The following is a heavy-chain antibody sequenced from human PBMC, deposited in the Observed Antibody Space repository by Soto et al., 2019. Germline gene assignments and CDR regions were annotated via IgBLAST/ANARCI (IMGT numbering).Heavy chain of an antibody. CDR3: ASGYSSGREDFQH. Sequence: SETLSLTCAIYGGSFSGYYWSWIRQPPGKGLEWIGEINHSGSTNYNPSLKSRVTISVDTSKNHFTRKLCSVTAADTAVYYCASGYSSGREDFQHWGQGTLVTVSS. D-gene: IGHD6-19*01. J-gene: IGHJ1*01. CDR1: GGSFSGYY. V-gene: IGHV4-34*01. CDR2: INHSGST.